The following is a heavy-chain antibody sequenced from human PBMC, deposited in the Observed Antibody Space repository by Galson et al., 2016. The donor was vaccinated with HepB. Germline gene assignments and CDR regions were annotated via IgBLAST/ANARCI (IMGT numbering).Heavy chain of an antibody. CDR3: ARGLVRSAFDL. CDR1: GFTFSRSG. J-gene: IGHJ3*01. V-gene: IGHV3-48*02. CDR2: ISSSISNI. Sequence: SLRLSCAGFGFTFSRSGLNWVRQAPGKGLQWISYISSSISNIYYSDSVKGRFTITRDNAKNSEYLQMNSLRDDDTGVDYCARGLVRSAFDLWGQGTLVTVSS. D-gene: IGHD6-6*01.